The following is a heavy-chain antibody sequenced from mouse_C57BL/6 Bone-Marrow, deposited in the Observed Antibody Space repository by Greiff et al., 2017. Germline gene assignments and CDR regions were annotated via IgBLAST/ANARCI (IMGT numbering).Heavy chain of an antibody. V-gene: IGHV1-54*01. Sequence: QVQLKESGAELVRPGTSVKVSCKASGYAFTNYLIEWVKQRPGQGLEWIGVINPGSGGTNYNEKFKGKATLTADKSSSTAYMQRSSLTSEDSAVYFCATTGHLYFDYRGQGTTLSVSS. D-gene: IGHD3-3*01. CDR3: ATTGHLYFDY. J-gene: IGHJ2*01. CDR1: GYAFTNYL. CDR2: INPGSGGT.